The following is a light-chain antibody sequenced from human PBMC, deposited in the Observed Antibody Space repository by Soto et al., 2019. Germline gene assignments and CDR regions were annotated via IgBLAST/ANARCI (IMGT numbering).Light chain of an antibody. CDR2: DVS. Sequence: QSALTQPASVSGSPGQSITISCTGTGSDVGGYNYVSWYQQHPGKAPKLMISDVSNRPSGVSNRFSGSKSGNTASLTISGLQAEGEADYYCSSYTSGNTLHVFGTGTKLTVL. CDR3: SSYTSGNTLHV. V-gene: IGLV2-14*01. J-gene: IGLJ1*01. CDR1: GSDVGGYNY.